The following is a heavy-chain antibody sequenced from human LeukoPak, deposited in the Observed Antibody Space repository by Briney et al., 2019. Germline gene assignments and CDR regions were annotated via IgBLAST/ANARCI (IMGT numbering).Heavy chain of an antibody. Sequence: GGSLRLSCAASGLTFNRWRMHWVRQAPGKGLVWVSRIEGDGSTTGYADSVKGRFTISRDSSRNTLFLHMNTLRAEDTAIYYCAKDRTVGASYWYFDLWGRGTLVTVSS. CDR2: IEGDGSTT. CDR1: GLTFNRWR. D-gene: IGHD1-26*01. CDR3: AKDRTVGASYWYFDL. J-gene: IGHJ2*01. V-gene: IGHV3-74*01.